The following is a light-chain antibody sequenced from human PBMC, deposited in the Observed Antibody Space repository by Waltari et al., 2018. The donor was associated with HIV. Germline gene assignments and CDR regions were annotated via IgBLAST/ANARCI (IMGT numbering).Light chain of an antibody. Sequence: MGTQPHSVSESPGKTVTISCTRSSGNIASSYVQWYQQRPGSSPTTVIYANNQRPSGVPDRFSGSIDSSSNSASLTISGLRTEDEADYYCQSHDNKIFYVFGGGTYVTVL. J-gene: IGLJ1*01. CDR2: ANN. V-gene: IGLV6-57*01. CDR3: QSHDNKIFYV. CDR1: SGNIASSY.